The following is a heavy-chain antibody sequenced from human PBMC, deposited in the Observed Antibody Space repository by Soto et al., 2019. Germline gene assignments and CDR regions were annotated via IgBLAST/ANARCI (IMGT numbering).Heavy chain of an antibody. CDR3: VRRHVSATGIDWFDP. CDR1: GYTFTSYG. D-gene: IGHD6-13*01. Sequence: PSVKVSCKASGYTFTSYGIHWVRQAPGQRLEWMGWINAANGDTKYSPKFQGGVTITRDTSASTAYMELSSLRSEDTAVYYCVRRHVSATGIDWFDPWGQGTLVTVSS. CDR2: INAANGDT. J-gene: IGHJ5*02. V-gene: IGHV1-3*01.